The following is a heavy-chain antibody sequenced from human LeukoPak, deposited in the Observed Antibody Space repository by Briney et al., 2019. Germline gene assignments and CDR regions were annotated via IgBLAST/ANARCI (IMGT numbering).Heavy chain of an antibody. V-gene: IGHV1-2*02. CDR1: GYTFTGYY. D-gene: IGHD2-8*01. J-gene: IGHJ3*02. CDR3: ARPLMVPFSDAFDI. Sequence: ASVKVSCKASGYTFTGYYMHWVRQAPGHYAQKFQGRVTMTRDTSISTAYMELSRLRSDDTAVYYCARPLMVPFSDAFDIWGQGTMVTVSS.